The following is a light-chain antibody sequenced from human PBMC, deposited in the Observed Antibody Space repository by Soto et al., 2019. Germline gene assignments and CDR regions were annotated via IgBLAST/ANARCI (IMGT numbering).Light chain of an antibody. CDR2: ANT. Sequence: QSVLTQPPSVSGAPGQRVTISCTGSTSNIGTTSDVHWYQHVPGTAPKLLIYANTNRPAGVPDRFSGSKSGTSASLAITGLQAEDEAYYYCQSYDSSLSASIFGGGTKVTVL. CDR3: QSYDSSLSASI. CDR1: TSNIGTTSD. J-gene: IGLJ2*01. V-gene: IGLV1-40*01.